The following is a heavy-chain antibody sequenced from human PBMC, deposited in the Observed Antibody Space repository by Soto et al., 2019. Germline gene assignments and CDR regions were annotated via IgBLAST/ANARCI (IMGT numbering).Heavy chain of an antibody. CDR3: ARGPGLHYYDSSGYFDY. J-gene: IGHJ4*02. Sequence: ASVKVSCKASGYTFTSYAMHWVRQAPGPRLEWMGWINAGNGNTKYSQKFQGRVTITRDTSASTAYMELSSLRSEDTAVYYCARGPGLHYYDSSGYFDYWGQGTLVTVSS. D-gene: IGHD3-22*01. CDR2: INAGNGNT. V-gene: IGHV1-3*01. CDR1: GYTFTSYA.